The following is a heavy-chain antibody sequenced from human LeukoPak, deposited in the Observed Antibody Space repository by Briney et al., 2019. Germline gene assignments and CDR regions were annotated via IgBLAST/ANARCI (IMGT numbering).Heavy chain of an antibody. CDR1: GFAFSSYA. D-gene: IGHD2-2*01. CDR3: AREGDCTSTSCNEGFFQH. J-gene: IGHJ1*01. V-gene: IGHV3-30-3*01. Sequence: GGSLRLSCAASGFAFSSYAVHWVRQAPGKGLEWVAVISYDGSNKYYADSVKGRFTISRDNSKNTLYLQMNSLRVEDTAVYYCAREGDCTSTSCNEGFFQHWGQGTLVTASS. CDR2: ISYDGSNK.